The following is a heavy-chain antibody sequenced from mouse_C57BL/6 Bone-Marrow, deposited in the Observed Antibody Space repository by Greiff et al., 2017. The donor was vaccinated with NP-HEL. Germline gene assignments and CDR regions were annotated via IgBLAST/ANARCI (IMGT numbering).Heavy chain of an antibody. D-gene: IGHD2-5*01. Sequence: EVQLVESGGGLVQPGGSLSLSCAASGFTFTDYYMSWVRQPPGKALEWLGFIRNKANGYTTEYSASVKGRFTISRDNSQIILYLQMNALRAEDSATYYCARYIYYSNPYFDYWGQGTTLTVSS. CDR3: ARYIYYSNPYFDY. V-gene: IGHV7-3*01. J-gene: IGHJ2*01. CDR2: IRNKANGYTT. CDR1: GFTFTDYY.